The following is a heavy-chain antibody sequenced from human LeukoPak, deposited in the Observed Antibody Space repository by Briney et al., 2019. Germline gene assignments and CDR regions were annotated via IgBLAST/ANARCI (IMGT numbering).Heavy chain of an antibody. V-gene: IGHV1-18*01. CDR3: ALIPYCTTATCYYFDF. CDR1: GYTFTTYG. D-gene: IGHD2-2*01. J-gene: IGHJ4*02. Sequence: ASVKVSCKASGYTFTTYGIRWVRQAPGQGLEWMGWISTYNGDTNYAQKFQGRVTMTADTSTSTTYMELRSLRSDDTAVYYCALIPYCTTATCYYFDFWGQGTLVTVSS. CDR2: ISTYNGDT.